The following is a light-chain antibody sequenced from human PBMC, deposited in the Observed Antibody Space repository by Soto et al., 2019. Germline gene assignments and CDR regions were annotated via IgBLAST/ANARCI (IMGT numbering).Light chain of an antibody. CDR3: QQANSFPRT. CDR1: QAISTW. CDR2: AAS. V-gene: IGKV1D-12*01. J-gene: IGKJ1*01. Sequence: DIQMTQSPSSVSASVGDRVTITCRASQAISTWLAWYQQKPGKAPKLLTYAASNLQTGVPSRLSGSGSGTDFTLTISSLQPEDFATYYCQQANSFPRTFGQGTKVEIK.